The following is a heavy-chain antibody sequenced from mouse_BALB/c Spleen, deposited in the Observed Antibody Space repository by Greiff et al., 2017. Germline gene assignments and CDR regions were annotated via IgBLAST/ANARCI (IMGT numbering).Heavy chain of an antibody. D-gene: IGHD2-14*01. V-gene: IGHV5-6-3*01. J-gene: IGHJ4*01. CDR3: ARDRNYRYDYAMDY. CDR2: INSNGGST. CDR1: GFTFSSYG. Sequence: EVMLVESGGGLVQPGGSLKLSCAASGFTFSSYGMSWVRQTPDKRLELVATINSNGGSTYYPDSVKGRFTISRDNAKNTLYLQMSSLKSEDTAMYYCARDRNYRYDYAMDYWGQGTSVTVSS.